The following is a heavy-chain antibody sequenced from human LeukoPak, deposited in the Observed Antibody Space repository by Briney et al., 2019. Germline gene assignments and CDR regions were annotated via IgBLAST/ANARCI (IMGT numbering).Heavy chain of an antibody. CDR3: ARVAEAAAFDS. Sequence: GGSLRLSCAASAFTFSSYSMSWVRQAPGKGLEWVSSISSNSRYIYYADSMRGRFTISRDNAKNSLYLQMNSLKPEDTAVYYCARVAEAAAFDSWGQGTLVTVSS. V-gene: IGHV3-21*06. D-gene: IGHD6-13*01. J-gene: IGHJ4*02. CDR1: AFTFSSYS. CDR2: ISSNSRYI.